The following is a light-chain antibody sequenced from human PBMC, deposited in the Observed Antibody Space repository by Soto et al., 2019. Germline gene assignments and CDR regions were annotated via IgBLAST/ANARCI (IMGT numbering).Light chain of an antibody. V-gene: IGKV1-5*01. Sequence: DIQMTQSPSALSASVGDRVTITCRASQSISSWLAWYQQKPGKAPKLLIYDASSLESGVPSRFSGSGPGTEFTLTISSLQPDDFATYYCQQYNSYKWTFGQGTKVDI. CDR3: QQYNSYKWT. J-gene: IGKJ1*01. CDR1: QSISSW. CDR2: DAS.